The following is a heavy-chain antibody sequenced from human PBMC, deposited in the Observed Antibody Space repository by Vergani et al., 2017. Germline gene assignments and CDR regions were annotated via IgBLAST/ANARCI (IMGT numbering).Heavy chain of an antibody. Sequence: QVQLVESGGGVVQPGGSLRLSCAASGFTFSSYGMHWVRQAPGKGLEWVAFIRYDGSNKYYADSVKGRFTISRDNSKNTLYLQMNSLRAEDTAVYYCAKDEGRIAAPGGWGQGTLVTVSS. CDR2: IRYDGSNK. V-gene: IGHV3-30*02. CDR3: AKDEGRIAAPGG. J-gene: IGHJ4*02. D-gene: IGHD6-13*01. CDR1: GFTFSSYG.